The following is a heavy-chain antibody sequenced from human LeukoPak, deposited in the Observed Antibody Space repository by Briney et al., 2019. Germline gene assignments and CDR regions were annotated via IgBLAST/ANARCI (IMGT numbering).Heavy chain of an antibody. D-gene: IGHD2-21*02. J-gene: IGHJ4*02. CDR1: GYTFTSYG. CDR3: ASAYCGGDCYSGSFDY. V-gene: IGHV1-18*01. Sequence: GASVKVSCKASGYTFTSYGISWVRQAPGQGLEWMGWISAYNGNTNYAQKLQGRVTMTTDTSTSTAYMELRSLRSDDTAVYYCASAYCGGDCYSGSFDYWGQGTLVTVSS. CDR2: ISAYNGNT.